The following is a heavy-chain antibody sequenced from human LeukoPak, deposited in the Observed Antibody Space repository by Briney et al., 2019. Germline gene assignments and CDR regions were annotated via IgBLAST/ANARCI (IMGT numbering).Heavy chain of an antibody. J-gene: IGHJ4*02. CDR1: GGSFSGYY. D-gene: IGHD1-26*01. CDR2: INHSGST. CDR3: ARQYIVGAAFDY. Sequence: SETLSLTCAVYGGSFSGYYWSWIRQPPGKGLEWIGEINHSGSTNYNPSLKSRVTISVDTSKNQFSLKLSSVTAADTAVYYCARQYIVGAAFDYWGQGTLVTVSS. V-gene: IGHV4-34*01.